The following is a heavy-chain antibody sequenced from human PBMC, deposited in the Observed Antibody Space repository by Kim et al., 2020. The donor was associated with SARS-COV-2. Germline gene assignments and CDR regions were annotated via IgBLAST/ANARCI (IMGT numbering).Heavy chain of an antibody. CDR3: AGEGAWEPFPLGFDY. D-gene: IGHD1-26*01. Sequence: PSLQSRVTISVDTSKNQFSLKLGSVTAADTAGYYCAGEGAWEPFPLGFDYWGQGTLVTVSS. J-gene: IGHJ4*02. V-gene: IGHV4-59*01.